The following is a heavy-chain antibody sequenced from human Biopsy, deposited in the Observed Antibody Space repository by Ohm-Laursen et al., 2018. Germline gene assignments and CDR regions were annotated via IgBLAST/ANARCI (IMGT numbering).Heavy chain of an antibody. V-gene: IGHV1-46*01. D-gene: IGHD3-9*01. CDR3: ARDETGSSVFGPYYYGMDV. CDR2: INPTGGTA. J-gene: IGHJ6*02. Sequence: SSVKVSCKASEYSFTKYYINWVRQAPGQGLEWVGIINPTGGTASYAEKFQGRVTLTRDTSTGTVYLELNSLISEDTALYYCARDETGSSVFGPYYYGMDVWGQGTTVTVSS. CDR1: EYSFTKYY.